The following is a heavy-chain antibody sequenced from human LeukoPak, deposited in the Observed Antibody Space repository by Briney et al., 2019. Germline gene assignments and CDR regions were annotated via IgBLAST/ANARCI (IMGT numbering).Heavy chain of an antibody. D-gene: IGHD2-2*01. V-gene: IGHV1-69*13. CDR3: ATTPTHCSSTSCYARFDP. J-gene: IGHJ5*02. CDR1: GYTFTSYG. Sequence: SVKVSCKASGYTFTSYGISWVRQAPGQGLEWMGGIIPIFGTANYAQKFQGRVTITADESTSTAYMELSSLRSEDMAVYYCATTPTHCSSTSCYARFDPWGQGTLVTVSS. CDR2: IIPIFGTA.